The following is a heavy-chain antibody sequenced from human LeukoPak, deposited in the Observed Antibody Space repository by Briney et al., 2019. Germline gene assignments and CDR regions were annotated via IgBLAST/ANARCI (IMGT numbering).Heavy chain of an antibody. CDR2: IYYSGST. Sequence: SETLSLTCTVSGGSISSYYWSWIRQPPGKGLEWIGYIYYSGSTNYNPSLKSRVTISVDTSKNQFSLKLSSVTAADTAVYYCARSDYGSGLGPWGREPWSPSPQ. CDR1: GGSISSYY. V-gene: IGHV4-59*01. CDR3: ARSDYGSGLGP. D-gene: IGHD3-10*01. J-gene: IGHJ5*02.